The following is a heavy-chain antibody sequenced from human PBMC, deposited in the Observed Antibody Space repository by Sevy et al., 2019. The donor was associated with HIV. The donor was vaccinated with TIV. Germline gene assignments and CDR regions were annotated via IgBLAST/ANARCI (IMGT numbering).Heavy chain of an antibody. Sequence: GGSLRLSCAASGVTPSTYGMHWVRQAPGKGLEWVAVIGYDGSNIYCADSVKGRFTISRDSSKNTLFLQMDSLRAEDTAIYYCARDPRMYGDYLLAYFDYWGQGTLVTVSS. V-gene: IGHV3-33*01. D-gene: IGHD2-8*01. J-gene: IGHJ4*02. CDR1: GVTPSTYG. CDR2: IGYDGSNI. CDR3: ARDPRMYGDYLLAYFDY.